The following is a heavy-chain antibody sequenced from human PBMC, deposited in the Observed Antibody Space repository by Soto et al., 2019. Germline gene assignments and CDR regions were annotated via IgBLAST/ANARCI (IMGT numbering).Heavy chain of an antibody. D-gene: IGHD6-19*01. CDR2: IIPMLDIT. CDR3: ARSRIAVAAYCRGCYYYYGMDV. V-gene: IGHV1-69*02. CDR1: GGTFSNHM. J-gene: IGHJ6*02. Sequence: GASVKVSCKASGGTFSNHMITWVRQAPGQGPEWMGRIIPMLDITNYAQKFQGRVTITADKSTTTAYMEVSSLRPEDTAVYYCARSRIAVAAYCRGCYYYYGMDVWGQGTTVTVSS.